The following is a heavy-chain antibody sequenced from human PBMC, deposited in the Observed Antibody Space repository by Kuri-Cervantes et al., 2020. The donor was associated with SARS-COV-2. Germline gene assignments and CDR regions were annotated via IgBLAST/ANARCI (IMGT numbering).Heavy chain of an antibody. J-gene: IGHJ6*02. CDR1: GGTFSSYA. D-gene: IGHD2-2*01. Sequence: SVKVSCKASGGTFSSYAISWVRQAPGQGLEWKGGIIPIFGTANYAQKFQGRVTITADESTSTAYMELSSLRSEDTAVYYCARGRHEDIVVVPDDYYYGMDVWGQGTTVTVSS. V-gene: IGHV1-69*13. CDR2: IIPIFGTA. CDR3: ARGRHEDIVVVPDDYYYGMDV.